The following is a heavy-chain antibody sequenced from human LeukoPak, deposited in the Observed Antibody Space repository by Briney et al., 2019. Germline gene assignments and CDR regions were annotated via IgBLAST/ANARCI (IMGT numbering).Heavy chain of an antibody. CDR2: IKQDGSEK. CDR1: GFTFSSYW. D-gene: IGHD6-13*01. J-gene: IGHJ6*03. CDR3: ARDLFSSSWYRGIGWDYYYYYMDV. Sequence: GGSLRLSCAASGFTFSSYWMSWVRQAPGKGLEWVANIKQDGSEKYYVDSVKGRFTISRDNAKNSLYLQMNSLRAEDTAVYYCARDLFSSSWYRGIGWDYYYYYMDVWGKGTTVTVSS. V-gene: IGHV3-7*01.